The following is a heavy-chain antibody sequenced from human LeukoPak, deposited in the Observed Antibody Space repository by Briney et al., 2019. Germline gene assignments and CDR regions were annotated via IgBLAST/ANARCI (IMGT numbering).Heavy chain of an antibody. CDR3: ARDFWSGYYMDV. CDR1: GYTFTSYD. V-gene: IGHV1-8*01. CDR2: MNPNSGNT. J-gene: IGHJ6*03. Sequence: ASVKVSCKASGYTFTSYDINWVRQATGQGLEWMGWMNPNSGNTGYAQKFQGRVTMTRNTSISTAYMELSSLRSEDTAVYYCARDFWSGYYMDVRGKGTTVTVSS. D-gene: IGHD3-3*01.